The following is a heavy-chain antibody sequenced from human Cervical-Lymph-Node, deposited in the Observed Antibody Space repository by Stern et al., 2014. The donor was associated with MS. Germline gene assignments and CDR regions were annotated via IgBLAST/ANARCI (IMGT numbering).Heavy chain of an antibody. CDR2: INPNSGAT. CDR3: ARGGIWFGELPHYNWFDP. CDR1: GYTFTGHY. D-gene: IGHD3-10*01. V-gene: IGHV1-2*02. Sequence: QVQLVQYGAEVKKPGASVKVSCKASGYTFTGHYLHWVRQAPGQGLEWIGWINPNSGATNYAQNFEGRVTLTSDTSINTAYMELSRVTSDDTAVYYCARGGIWFGELPHYNWFDPWGQGALVTVSS. J-gene: IGHJ5*02.